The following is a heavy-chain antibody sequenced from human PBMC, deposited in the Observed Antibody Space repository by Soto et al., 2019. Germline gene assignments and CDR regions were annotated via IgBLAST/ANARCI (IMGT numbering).Heavy chain of an antibody. CDR3: ARDTPQSIAVAPSPDLQH. CDR2: IIPIFGTA. D-gene: IGHD6-19*01. J-gene: IGHJ1*01. V-gene: IGHV1-69*13. Sequence: SVKVSCKASGYTFTSYYMHWVRQAPGQGLEWMGGIIPIFGTANYAQKFQGRVTITADESTSTAYMELSSLRSEDTAVYYCARDTPQSIAVAPSPDLQHWGQGTLVTVSS. CDR1: GYTFTSYY.